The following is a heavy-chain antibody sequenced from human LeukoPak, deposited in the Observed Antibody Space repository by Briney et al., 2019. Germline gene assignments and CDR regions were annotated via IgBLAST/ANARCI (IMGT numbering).Heavy chain of an antibody. D-gene: IGHD6-6*01. J-gene: IGHJ4*02. Sequence: RGIINPSGGRTSYAQKFQGRVTMTSDTSTSTVYMELSSLRSEDTAVYYCARALYSSSSGGDYWGQGTLVTVS. V-gene: IGHV1-46*01. CDR2: INPSGGRT. CDR3: ARALYSSSSGGDY.